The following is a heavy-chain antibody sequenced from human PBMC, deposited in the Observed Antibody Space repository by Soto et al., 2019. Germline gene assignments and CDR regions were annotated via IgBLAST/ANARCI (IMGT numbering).Heavy chain of an antibody. CDR2: IYKSTTT. D-gene: IGHD2-15*01. V-gene: IGHV4-30-4*01. CDR3: ARGRYCLTGRCFPNWFDS. J-gene: IGHJ5*01. CDR1: GDSISTVDYF. Sequence: SETLSLTCSVSGDSISTVDYFWAWIRQPPGQALEYIGYIYKSTTTYYNPSFESRVAISLDTSKSQFSLNVTSVTATDTAVYFCARGRYCLTGRCFPNWFDSWGQGTLVTVSS.